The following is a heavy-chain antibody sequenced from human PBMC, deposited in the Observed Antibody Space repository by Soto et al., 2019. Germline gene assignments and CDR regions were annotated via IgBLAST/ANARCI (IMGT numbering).Heavy chain of an antibody. V-gene: IGHV3-48*01. CDR2: ISSSSSTI. CDR3: ARVGYDFWSGYQTYAFDI. J-gene: IGHJ3*02. D-gene: IGHD3-3*01. Sequence: PGGSLRLSCAASGFTYSSYSMNWVCQAPGKGLEWVSYISSSSSTIYYADSVKGRFTISRDNAKNSLYRQMNSLRAEDTAVYYCARVGYDFWSGYQTYAFDIWGQGTMVTVSS. CDR1: GFTYSSYS.